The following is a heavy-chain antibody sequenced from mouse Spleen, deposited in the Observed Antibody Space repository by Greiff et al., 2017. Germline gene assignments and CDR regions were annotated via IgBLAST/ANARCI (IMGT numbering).Heavy chain of an antibody. V-gene: IGHV5-17*01. J-gene: IGHJ3*01. CDR3: ARPGDYDRAWFAC. Sequence: EVMLVESGGGLVKPGGSLKLSCAASGFTFSDYGMHWVRQAPEKGLEWVAYISSGSSTIYYADTVKGRFTISRDNAKNTLFLQMTSLRSEDTAMYYCARPGDYDRAWFACWGQGTLVTVSA. CDR2: ISSGSSTI. D-gene: IGHD2-4*01. CDR1: GFTFSDYG.